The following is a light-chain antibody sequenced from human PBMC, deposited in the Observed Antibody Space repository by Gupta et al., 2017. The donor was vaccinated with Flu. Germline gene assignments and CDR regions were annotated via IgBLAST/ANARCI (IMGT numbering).Light chain of an antibody. CDR1: HIDSKT. CDR2: DDS. CDR3: QVWDRSSNRWV. Sequence: SSVLTPPPPGSVAPVPSARSPWGRNHIDSKTVRWYQQKTGQAPVMIVCDDSDRPTGIPERFSGSNSGNTATLTISRVDAGDEADYYCQVWDRSSNRWVFGGGTKLTVL. V-gene: IGLV3-21*02. J-gene: IGLJ3*02.